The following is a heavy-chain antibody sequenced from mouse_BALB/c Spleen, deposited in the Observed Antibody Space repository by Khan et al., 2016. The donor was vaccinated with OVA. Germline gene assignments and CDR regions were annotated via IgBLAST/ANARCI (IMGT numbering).Heavy chain of an antibody. D-gene: IGHD2-2*01. Sequence: QVRLQQSGAELVKPGASVKLSCKTSGYMFTSYYMYWVKQRPGQGLEWIGEINPNSGGTNFNEQFKSKATLTVDKSSSTAYMQLSSLTSEDSAVAYCTRSGYGSFVYWGQGTLVTVSA. J-gene: IGHJ3*01. CDR2: INPNSGGT. CDR1: GYMFTSYY. V-gene: IGHV1S81*02. CDR3: TRSGYGSFVY.